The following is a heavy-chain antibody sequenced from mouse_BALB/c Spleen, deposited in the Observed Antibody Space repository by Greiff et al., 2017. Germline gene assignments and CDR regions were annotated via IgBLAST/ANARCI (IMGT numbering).Heavy chain of an antibody. CDR1: GYSITSDYA. V-gene: IGHV3-2*02. CDR3: AGGFAY. J-gene: IGHJ3*01. CDR2: ISYSGST. Sequence: EVKLVESGPGLGKPSQSLSLTCTVTGYSITSDYAWNWIRQFPGNKLEWMGYISYSGSTSYNPSLKSRISITRDTSKNQFFLQLNSVTTEDTATYCCAGGFAYWGQGTLVTVSA.